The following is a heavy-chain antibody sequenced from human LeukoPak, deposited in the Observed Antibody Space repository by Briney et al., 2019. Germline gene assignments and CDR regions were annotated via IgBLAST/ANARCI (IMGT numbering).Heavy chain of an antibody. J-gene: IGHJ6*03. CDR2: ISAYNGNT. V-gene: IGHV1-18*01. CDR1: GYTFASYG. Sequence: ASVKVSCKASGYTFASYGISWVRQAPGQGLEWMGWISAYNGNTNYAQKLQGRVTMTTDTSTSTAYMELRSLRSDDTAVYYCASGSSGWYENYYYYYMDVWGKGTTVTVSS. D-gene: IGHD6-19*01. CDR3: ASGSSGWYENYYYYYMDV.